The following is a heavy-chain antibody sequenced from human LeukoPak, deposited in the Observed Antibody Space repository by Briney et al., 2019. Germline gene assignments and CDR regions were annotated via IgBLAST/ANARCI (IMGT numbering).Heavy chain of an antibody. CDR2: FDPEDGET. CDR3: ARHRLHRIYYDSTGYYHDACDI. V-gene: IGHV1-24*01. CDR1: GYTLTELS. D-gene: IGHD3-22*01. J-gene: IGHJ3*02. Sequence: ASVKVSCKVSGYTLTELSMHWVRQAPGKGLEWMGGFDPEDGETIYAQKFQGRVTMTEDTSTDTAYMELRSLRSDDTAVYYCARHRLHRIYYDSTGYYHDACDIWGQGTMVTVSS.